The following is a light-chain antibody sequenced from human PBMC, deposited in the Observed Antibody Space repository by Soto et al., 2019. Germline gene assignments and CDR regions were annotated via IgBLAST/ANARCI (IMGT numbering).Light chain of an antibody. CDR3: QQYNDWHPYT. V-gene: IGKV3-15*01. CDR1: QSVGSH. CDR2: ATS. Sequence: ETVMTQSPATLSVTPGERVTLSCRASQSVGSHLAWYQQKPGQTPRLLMYATSVRATGVPARFSGSGSETEFTTTISSLQSEDFAVYYCQQYNDWHPYTFGQGTKLEIK. J-gene: IGKJ2*01.